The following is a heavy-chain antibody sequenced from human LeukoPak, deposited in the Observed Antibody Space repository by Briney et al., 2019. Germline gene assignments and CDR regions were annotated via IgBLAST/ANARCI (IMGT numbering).Heavy chain of an antibody. J-gene: IGHJ4*02. CDR3: AREGAYGDYFDY. D-gene: IGHD4-17*01. CDR1: GYTFTSYA. Sequence: ASVKVSCKASGYTFTSYAMHWVRQAPGQRLEWMGWINAGNGNTKYSQKFQGRVTITRDTSASTAYMELSSLRSEDTAVYYCAREGAYGDYFDYWGQGTLVTVSS. CDR2: INAGNGNT. V-gene: IGHV1-3*01.